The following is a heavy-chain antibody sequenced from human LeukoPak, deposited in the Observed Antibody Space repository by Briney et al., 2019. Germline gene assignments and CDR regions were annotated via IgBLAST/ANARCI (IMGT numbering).Heavy chain of an antibody. D-gene: IGHD6-13*01. CDR1: GGSISSYY. CDR3: ARIQIAAAGTGWFDP. CDR2: IYTSGST. Sequence: KPSETLSLTCTVSGGSISSYYWSWIRQPAGKGLEWIGRIYTSGSTNYNPSLKSRVTISVDTSKNQFSLKLSSVTAADTAVYYCARIQIAAAGTGWFDPWGQGTLVTVSS. J-gene: IGHJ5*02. V-gene: IGHV4-4*07.